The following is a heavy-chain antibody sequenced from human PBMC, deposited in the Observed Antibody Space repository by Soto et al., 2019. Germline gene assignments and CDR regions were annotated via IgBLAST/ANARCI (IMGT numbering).Heavy chain of an antibody. CDR1: GFTSSDYY. CDR2: VSSSGGTI. D-gene: IGHD3-22*01. Sequence: GGSLRLSCAASGFTSSDYYMSWIRQAPGKGLEWVSYVSSSGGTIYSADSVKGRFTISRDNAKNSLFLQMNSLRAEDTAVYYCAIEPPYYYDSSGYYYARGQGTLVTVSS. V-gene: IGHV3-11*01. CDR3: AIEPPYYYDSSGYYYA. J-gene: IGHJ4*02.